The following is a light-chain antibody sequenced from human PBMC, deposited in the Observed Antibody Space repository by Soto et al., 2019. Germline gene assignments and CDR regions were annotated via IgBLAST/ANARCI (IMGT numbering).Light chain of an antibody. V-gene: IGKV1-5*01. CDR2: DAS. Sequence: DVQLTQTPSTLSASVGDEVTITCRASQTISRWLAWYQQKPGRAPKLLIYDASTLESGVPSRFSGSGSETEFTLTISRLQPDDFATYFCHSRAFGQGTLLENK. CDR1: QTISRW. J-gene: IGKJ5*01. CDR3: HSRA.